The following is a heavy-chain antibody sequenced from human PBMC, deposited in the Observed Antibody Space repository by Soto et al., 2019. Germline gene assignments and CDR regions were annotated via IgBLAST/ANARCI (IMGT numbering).Heavy chain of an antibody. D-gene: IGHD1-1*01. V-gene: IGHV3-23*01. CDR2: ISGSGEDT. CDR1: GFTFSNFA. J-gene: IGHJ4*02. Sequence: GGSLRLSCVASGFTFSNFAMAWVRQAPGEGLEWVSAISGSGEDTFYADSMKGRFTISRDNSKDTLYMQIKRTRAEDTAVYYWGTKIHKTGTTFGFWGQVNLVTVSS. CDR3: GTKIHKTGTTFGF.